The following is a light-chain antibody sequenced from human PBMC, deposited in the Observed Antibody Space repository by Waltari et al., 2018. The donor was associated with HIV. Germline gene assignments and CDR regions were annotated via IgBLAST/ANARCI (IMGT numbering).Light chain of an antibody. Sequence: SSELTQDPAVSVALGQTVRITCQGDSLRSYYASWYQQKPGQAPVLFIYGKNNRPSGIPDGFSCSSSGNTASLTITGAQAEDEADYYCNSRDSSGNHLWVFGGGTKLTVL. CDR3: NSRDSSGNHLWV. J-gene: IGLJ3*02. CDR2: GKN. V-gene: IGLV3-19*01. CDR1: SLRSYY.